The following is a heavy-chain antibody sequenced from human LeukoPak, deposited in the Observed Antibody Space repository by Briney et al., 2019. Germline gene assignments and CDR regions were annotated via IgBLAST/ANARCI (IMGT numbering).Heavy chain of an antibody. CDR2: LGRSGEYK. J-gene: IGHJ6*02. CDR3: VKDRPCETCMPMDA. D-gene: IGHD2-2*01. CDR1: GFRFTDYS. Sequence: HAGGSLRLSCAASGFRFTDYSMSWVRQAPGKGLEWVAGLGRSGEYKYYADSVKRRFTISRDNSKDTVSLQMNSLRAEDSAIYFCVKDRPCETCMPMDAWGQGTTVTVSS. V-gene: IGHV3-23*01.